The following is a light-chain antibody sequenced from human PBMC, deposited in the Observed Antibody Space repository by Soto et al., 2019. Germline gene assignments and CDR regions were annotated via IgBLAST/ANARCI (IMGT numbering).Light chain of an antibody. CDR3: QQYNSYRT. CDR1: QSISSY. CDR2: AAS. V-gene: IGKV1-39*01. Sequence: DIQMTQSPLSVSASVGDRVIITCRASQSISSYLNWYQQKPGKAPKLLIYAASSLQSGVPSRFSGSGSGTEFILTISSLQPDDFATYYCQQYNSYRTFGQGTKVDIK. J-gene: IGKJ1*01.